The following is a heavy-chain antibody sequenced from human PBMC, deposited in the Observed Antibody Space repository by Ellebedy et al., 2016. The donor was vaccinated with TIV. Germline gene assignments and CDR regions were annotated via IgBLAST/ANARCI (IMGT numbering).Heavy chain of an antibody. CDR1: GGSISSYY. D-gene: IGHD2-2*02. V-gene: IGHV4-59*12. J-gene: IGHJ6*03. Sequence: SETLSLTXTVSGGSISSYYWSWIRQPPGKGLEWIGYIYYNGNTNYNPSLKSRVTISVDTSKNQFSLKLSSVTAADTAVYYCARGLRYCSSTTCYTAAYYYMDVWGKGTTVTVSS. CDR3: ARGLRYCSSTTCYTAAYYYMDV. CDR2: IYYNGNT.